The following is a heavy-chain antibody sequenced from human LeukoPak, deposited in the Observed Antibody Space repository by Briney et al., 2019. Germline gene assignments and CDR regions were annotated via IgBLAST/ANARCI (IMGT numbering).Heavy chain of an antibody. CDR3: ARAPTTGWYDF. CDR2: ISSNGIYT. V-gene: IGHV3-64*01. J-gene: IGHJ5*01. Sequence: GGSLRLSCAACGFTFSRYDMHWVRQAPGKGPQYVSAISSNGIYTYYANSVKGRFTISRDNSKNTLYLQMGSLRADDMAVYYCARAPTTGWYDFWGQGTLVTVSS. CDR1: GFTFSRYD. D-gene: IGHD1-1*01.